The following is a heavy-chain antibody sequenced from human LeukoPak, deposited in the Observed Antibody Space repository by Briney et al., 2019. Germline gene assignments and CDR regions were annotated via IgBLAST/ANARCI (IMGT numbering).Heavy chain of an antibody. CDR1: GFTFDDYA. J-gene: IGHJ4*02. D-gene: IGHD2-21*02. CDR2: ISWNSGSI. CDR3: ARGRGLGVTSTPVPFDY. V-gene: IGHV3-9*01. Sequence: GGSLRLSCAASGFTFDDYAMHWVRQAPGKGLEWVSGISWNSGSIGYADSVKGRFTISRDNAKSSLYLQMNSLRAEDTAFYYCARGRGLGVTSTPVPFDYWGQGILVTVSS.